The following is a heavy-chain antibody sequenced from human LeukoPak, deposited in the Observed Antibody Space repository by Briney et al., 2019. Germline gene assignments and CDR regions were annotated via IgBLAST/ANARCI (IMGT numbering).Heavy chain of an antibody. D-gene: IGHD6-13*01. CDR3: ARGRFHSSSWYYFDY. V-gene: IGHV3-21*01. Sequence: GGSLRLSCAASGFTFSSYSMNWVRQAPGKGLEWVSSISSSSSYIYYADSVKGRFTISRDNAKNSLYLQMNSLRAEDTAVYYCARGRFHSSSWYYFDYWGQGTLVTVSS. CDR1: GFTFSSYS. J-gene: IGHJ4*02. CDR2: ISSSSSYI.